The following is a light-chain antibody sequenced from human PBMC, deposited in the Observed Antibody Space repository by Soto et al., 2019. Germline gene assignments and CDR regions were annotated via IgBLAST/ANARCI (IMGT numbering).Light chain of an antibody. CDR2: DAS. CDR3: HQTFSTRSWK. V-gene: IGKV1-5*01. J-gene: IGKJ1*01. CDR1: HSINDW. Sequence: DNPLTQSPSSLSASVLYIVTITFRSRHSINDWLAWYQQKPGKAPKLLIYDASSLESGVPSRFSGGGSGTECSLIINGLQPDDFATYYCHQTFSTRSWKFGQGTKVDIK.